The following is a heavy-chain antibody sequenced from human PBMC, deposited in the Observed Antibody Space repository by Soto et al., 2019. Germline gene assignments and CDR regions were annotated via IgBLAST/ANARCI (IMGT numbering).Heavy chain of an antibody. CDR3: ARGDCTGAYCYSWPFNYGVDV. V-gene: IGHV3-33*08. D-gene: IGHD2-15*01. Sequence: QVQLVESGGGVVQPGGSLRLSCTTSGFTFNTYGMYWVRQAPGKGLEWVAIIWNDGSNKYYGDSVKGRFTISRDNSKNTLYLQMNSLRAEDMALYYCARGDCTGAYCYSWPFNYGVDVWGQGTTVTVSS. J-gene: IGHJ6*02. CDR1: GFTFNTYG. CDR2: IWNDGSNK.